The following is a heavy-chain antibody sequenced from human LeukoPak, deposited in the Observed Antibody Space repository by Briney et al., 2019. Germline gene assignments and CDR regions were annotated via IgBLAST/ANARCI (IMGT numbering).Heavy chain of an antibody. CDR1: GFTFSSYA. J-gene: IGHJ4*02. V-gene: IGHV3-23*01. CDR2: IRDSGSST. CDR3: ARAEDSYGYADY. D-gene: IGHD5-18*01. Sequence: GALRLSCAASGFTFSSYAMSWVRQAPGKGLEWVSAIRDSGSSTHYADSVKGRFTTSRDNSKNTLFLQMNSLRAEDTAIYYCARAEDSYGYADYWGQGTLVTVSS.